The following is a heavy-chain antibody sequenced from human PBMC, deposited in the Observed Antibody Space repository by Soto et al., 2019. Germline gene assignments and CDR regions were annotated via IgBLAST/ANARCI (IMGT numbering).Heavy chain of an antibody. Sequence: PGGSLRLSCAASGFTFDSPYSHAMSWVRQSPGKGPEWVSTISSNGANTYYAESVQGRFTISKDAARNTVHLHMSSLRADDTATYFCVSWVSAHFDYWGHGTPVTVSS. CDR1: GFTFDSPYSHA. CDR3: VSWVSAHFDY. D-gene: IGHD2-8*01. V-gene: IGHV3-23*01. CDR2: ISSNGANT. J-gene: IGHJ4*01.